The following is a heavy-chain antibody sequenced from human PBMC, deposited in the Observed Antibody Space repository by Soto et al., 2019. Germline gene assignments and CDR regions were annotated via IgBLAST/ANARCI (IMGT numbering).Heavy chain of an antibody. CDR3: ARDQGSGWYGPGY. J-gene: IGHJ4*02. V-gene: IGHV3-74*01. D-gene: IGHD6-19*01. Sequence: TGGAPRLSCAAPWFPLRSYWMDLVRPAPGKGLVWVSRINSDGSSTSYADSVKGRFTISRDNAKNTLYLQMNSLRAEDTAVYYCARDQGSGWYGPGYWGQGTLVTVSS. CDR2: INSDGSST. CDR1: WFPLRSYW.